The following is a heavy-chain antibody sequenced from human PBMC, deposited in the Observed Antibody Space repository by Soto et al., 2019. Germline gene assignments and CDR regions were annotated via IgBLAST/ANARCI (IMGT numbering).Heavy chain of an antibody. CDR3: AKEDALFYLDY. J-gene: IGHJ4*02. V-gene: IGHV3-30*18. CDR1: GFTFSTYG. Sequence: QVQLVESGGGVVQPGKSLRLSCAASGFTFSTYGMHWVRQAPVKGLEWVAFMSYDGSQINFADSVRGRFTISRDNSKNTLYLQMNSLTVEDTGVYHCAKEDALFYLDYWGQGTLVTVSS. CDR2: MSYDGSQI. D-gene: IGHD2-21*01.